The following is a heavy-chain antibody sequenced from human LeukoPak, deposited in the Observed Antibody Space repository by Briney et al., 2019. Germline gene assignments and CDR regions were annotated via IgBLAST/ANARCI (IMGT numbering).Heavy chain of an antibody. CDR3: ARLKRGIGAAGTSLRGWFDP. CDR2: IYHSGST. D-gene: IGHD6-13*01. CDR1: GYSISSGYY. Sequence: SETLSLTCTVSGYSISSGYYWGWIRQPPGKGLEWIGSIYHSGSTYYNPSLKSRVTISVDTSKNQFSLKLSSVTAADTAVYYCARLKRGIGAAGTSLRGWFDPWGQGTLVTVSS. V-gene: IGHV4-38-2*02. J-gene: IGHJ5*02.